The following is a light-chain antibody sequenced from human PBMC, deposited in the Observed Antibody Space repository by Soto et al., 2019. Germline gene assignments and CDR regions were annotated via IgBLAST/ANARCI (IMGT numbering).Light chain of an antibody. CDR1: QSVSSSY. J-gene: IGKJ1*01. Sequence: EVVLTQSPGTLSLSPVERATLSCMASQSVSSSYLAWYQQKPGQAPRLLIYGASSRATGIPDRFSGSGSGTDFTLTISRLEPEDFAVYYCQQYGSSPHTFGQGTKVDIK. CDR2: GAS. V-gene: IGKV3-20*01. CDR3: QQYGSSPHT.